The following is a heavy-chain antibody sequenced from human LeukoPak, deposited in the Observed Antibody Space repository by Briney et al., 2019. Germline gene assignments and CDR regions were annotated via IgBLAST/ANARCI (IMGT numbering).Heavy chain of an antibody. V-gene: IGHV3-74*01. CDR3: ARGAGRGWFDP. CDR2: INGDGSST. Sequence: PRGSLRLSCTASGFTFSGHWMHWVRQAPGKGLVWVSCINGDGSSTTYADSVKGRLTISRDNDKNTLYLQMNSLRAEDTAVYYCARGAGRGWFDPWGQGTLVIVSS. J-gene: IGHJ5*02. CDR1: GFTFSGHW. D-gene: IGHD2-15*01.